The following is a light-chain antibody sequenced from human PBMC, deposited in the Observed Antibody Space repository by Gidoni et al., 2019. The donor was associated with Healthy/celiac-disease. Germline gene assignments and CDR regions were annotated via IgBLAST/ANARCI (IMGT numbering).Light chain of an antibody. Sequence: DIVMTQSPDPLAVSLGERATINFKSSQSVLYSSNNKNYLAWYQQKPGQPPKLLIYWASTRESGVPDRFSGSGSGTDFTLTISSLQAEDVAVYYCQQYYSTPLTFGGXTKVEIK. V-gene: IGKV4-1*01. CDR3: QQYYSTPLT. J-gene: IGKJ4*01. CDR1: QSVLYSSNNKNY. CDR2: WAS.